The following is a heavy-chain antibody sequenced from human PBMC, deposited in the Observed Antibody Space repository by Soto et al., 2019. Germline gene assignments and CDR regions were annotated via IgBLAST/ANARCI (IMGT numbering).Heavy chain of an antibody. J-gene: IGHJ4*02. CDR1: GFTFSPFW. V-gene: IGHV3-74*01. D-gene: IGHD4-4*01. CDR2: INSEGNST. CDR3: SRGSNHFDY. Sequence: EVQLVESGGGLVQPGGSLRLSCAASGFTFSPFWMHWVRQVPGKGPVWVSRINSEGNSTSYADSVKGRFTISRDNAKNTPYLQMNSLRAEDTAVYSCSRGSNHFDYWGQGTLVTVSS.